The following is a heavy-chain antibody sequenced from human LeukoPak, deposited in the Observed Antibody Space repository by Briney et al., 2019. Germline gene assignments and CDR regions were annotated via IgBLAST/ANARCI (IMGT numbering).Heavy chain of an antibody. Sequence: GGSLRLSCAASGFTFSDYYMSWIRQAPGKGLEWVSYISSSGSTIYYADSVKGRFTLSRDNAKTSLYLQMNSLRAEDTAVYYCARGDGYPPRLIDYWGQGTLVTVSS. J-gene: IGHJ4*02. CDR2: ISSSGSTI. CDR3: ARGDGYPPRLIDY. V-gene: IGHV3-11*01. D-gene: IGHD5-24*01. CDR1: GFTFSDYY.